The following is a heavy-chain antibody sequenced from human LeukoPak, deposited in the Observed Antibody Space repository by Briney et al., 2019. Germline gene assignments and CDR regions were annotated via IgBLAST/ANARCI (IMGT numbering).Heavy chain of an antibody. D-gene: IGHD3-3*01. Sequence: PGGSLRLSCAASGFTFSSYAMSWVRQAPGKGLEWVSAISSSGGSTYYADSVKGRFTISRDNSKNTLYLQMNSLRAEDTAVYYCAKDITYYDFWSGYSLDYFDYWGQGTLVTVSS. J-gene: IGHJ4*02. V-gene: IGHV3-23*01. CDR3: AKDITYYDFWSGYSLDYFDY. CDR2: ISSSGGST. CDR1: GFTFSSYA.